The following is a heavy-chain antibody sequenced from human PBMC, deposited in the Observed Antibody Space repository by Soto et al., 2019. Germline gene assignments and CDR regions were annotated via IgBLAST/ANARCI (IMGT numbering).Heavy chain of an antibody. CDR3: ARSDYDFWSGYFTWFDP. D-gene: IGHD3-3*01. J-gene: IGHJ5*02. CDR2: INHSGST. V-gene: IGHV4-34*01. Sequence: QVQLQQWGAGLLKPSETLSLTCAVYGGSFSGYYWSWIRQPPGKGLEWIGEINHSGSTNYNPSLKSRVTISVYTSKNQFSLKLSSVTAADTAVYYCARSDYDFWSGYFTWFDPWGQGTLVTVSS. CDR1: GGSFSGYY.